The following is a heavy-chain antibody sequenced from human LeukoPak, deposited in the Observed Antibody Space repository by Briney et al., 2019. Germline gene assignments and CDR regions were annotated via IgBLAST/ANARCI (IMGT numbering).Heavy chain of an antibody. Sequence: SETLSLTCTVSGGSFEHYFWSWIRQPPGKGLEFLGYVYYTGSSDYSPSLKSRLTISADTAKNQFSLKLRSVTAADTAVYYCARDRGSSWHQNWFDPWGQGTLVTVSS. CDR2: VYYTGSS. V-gene: IGHV4-59*01. J-gene: IGHJ5*02. D-gene: IGHD6-13*01. CDR1: GGSFEHYF. CDR3: ARDRGSSWHQNWFDP.